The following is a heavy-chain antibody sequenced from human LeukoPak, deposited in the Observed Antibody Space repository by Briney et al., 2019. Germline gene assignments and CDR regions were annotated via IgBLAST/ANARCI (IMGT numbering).Heavy chain of an antibody. CDR2: INYSGTT. D-gene: IGHD3-3*01. V-gene: IGHV4-30-4*07. Sequence: LRLSCAASGFTFDDYAMHWVRQAPGKGLEWIGYINYSGTTYYSPSLKSRVTISVDTSKNQFSLKLSSVTAADTAVYYCVRDPILGFPDYFDSWGQGTLVTVSS. J-gene: IGHJ4*02. CDR1: GFTFDDYA. CDR3: VRDPILGFPDYFDS.